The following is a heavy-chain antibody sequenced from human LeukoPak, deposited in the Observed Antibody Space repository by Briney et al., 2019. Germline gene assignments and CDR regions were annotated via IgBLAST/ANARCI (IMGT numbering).Heavy chain of an antibody. CDR3: AKGYDFWSGGIDY. CDR1: GFTFSSYA. V-gene: IGHV3-23*01. J-gene: IGHJ4*02. CDR2: VSGSGGST. D-gene: IGHD3-3*01. Sequence: GGSLRLSCAASGFTFSSYAMSWVRQAPGKGLEWVSAVSGSGGSTFYADSVKGRFTISRDNSKNILYLQMNSLRADDTAVYFCAKGYDFWSGGIDYWGQGTLSPSPQ.